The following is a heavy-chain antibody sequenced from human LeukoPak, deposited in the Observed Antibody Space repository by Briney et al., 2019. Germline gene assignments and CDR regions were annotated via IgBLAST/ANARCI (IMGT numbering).Heavy chain of an antibody. V-gene: IGHV3-30*02. CDR2: IRYDGSNK. J-gene: IGHJ4*02. D-gene: IGHD3-9*01. CDR3: ARQDWLGDRYYFDS. Sequence: PGGPLRLSCAASGFTFSSYGMHWVRQAPGKGLEWAAFIRYDGSNKYYADSVKGRFTISRDNSKNTLYLQMNSLRAADTAVYYCARQDWLGDRYYFDSWGQGTLVTVSS. CDR1: GFTFSSYG.